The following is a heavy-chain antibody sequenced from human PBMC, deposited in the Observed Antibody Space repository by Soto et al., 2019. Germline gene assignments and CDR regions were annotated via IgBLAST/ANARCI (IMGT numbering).Heavy chain of an antibody. CDR2: IDPKSGDT. D-gene: IGHD3-22*01. V-gene: IGHV1-2*02. CDR3: ARDYDKSGYDYFDP. CDR1: EYSFTGHY. Sequence: PGPPVKVSCKASEYSFTGHYLHWVRQAPGQGLEWMGWIDPKSGDTKYAPKFQDRVTMTRDTSISRAYMDLSSLRYDDTAVYYCARDYDKSGYDYFDPWGQGTLVTVSS. J-gene: IGHJ5*02.